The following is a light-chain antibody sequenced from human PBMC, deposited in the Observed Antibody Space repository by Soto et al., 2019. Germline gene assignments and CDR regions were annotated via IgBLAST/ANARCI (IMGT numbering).Light chain of an antibody. CDR3: QQSYSTPVT. CDR1: QTILTY. CDR2: AAS. J-gene: IGKJ1*01. Sequence: DIQMTQSPSSLSASVGDTVTITCRASQTILTYLNWYQQKPGKAPKLLIYAASSLQSGVPSRFSGSGSGTDFTLTISSLQPEDFATYYCQQSYSTPVTFGQGTKVDIK. V-gene: IGKV1-39*01.